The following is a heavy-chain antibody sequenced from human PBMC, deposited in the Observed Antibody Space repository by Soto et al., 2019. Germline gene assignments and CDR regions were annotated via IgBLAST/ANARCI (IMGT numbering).Heavy chain of an antibody. CDR3: VSAVAVHYYYYGADV. CDR2: IYYSGST. V-gene: IGHV4-31*03. D-gene: IGHD6-19*01. CDR1: GGSISGGGYY. Sequence: PSETLSLTCTVSGGSISGGGYYWSWIRQHPGKGLEWIGYIYYSGSTYYNPSLKSRVTISVDTSKNQFSLKLNSVTAADTAVYYCVSAVAVHYYYYGADVWGQGTTVTVS. J-gene: IGHJ6*02.